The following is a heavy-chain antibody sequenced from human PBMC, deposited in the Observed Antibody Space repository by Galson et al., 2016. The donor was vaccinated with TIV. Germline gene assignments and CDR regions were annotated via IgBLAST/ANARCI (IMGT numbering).Heavy chain of an antibody. CDR1: GHSLTELV. CDR3: ATVAWFPGLSLDN. Sequence: SVKVSCKVSGHSLTELVMHWVRQAPGKGLEWMGGFDPEVSKTVYARKFQGRVTMTADPYRDTAYMELGSLRIEDTAVYYCATVAWFPGLSLDNWGQGTLVTVSS. J-gene: IGHJ4*02. D-gene: IGHD2/OR15-2a*01. CDR2: FDPEVSKT. V-gene: IGHV1-24*01.